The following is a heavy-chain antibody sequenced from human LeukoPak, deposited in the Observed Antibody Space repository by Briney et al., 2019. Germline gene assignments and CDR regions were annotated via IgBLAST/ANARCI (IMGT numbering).Heavy chain of an antibody. J-gene: IGHJ3*01. CDR1: GFTFSSYW. CDR3: ARSGSGGPPPL. D-gene: IGHD2-15*01. CDR2: INHSGST. V-gene: IGHV4-34*01. Sequence: GSLRLSCAASGFTFSSYWMSWVRQAPGKGLEWIGEINHSGSTNYNPSLKSRVTVSVDTSKNQFSLRLTSVTAADTAVYYCARSGSGGPPPLWGQGTMVTVSS.